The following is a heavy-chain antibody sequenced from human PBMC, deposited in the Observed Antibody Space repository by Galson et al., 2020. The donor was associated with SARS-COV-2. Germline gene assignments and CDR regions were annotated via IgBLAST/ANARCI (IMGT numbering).Heavy chain of an antibody. Sequence: ASVKVSCKVSGYTLTELSMHWVRQPPGKGLEWMGGFDPEDGETIYAQKFQGRVTMTEDTSTDTAYMELSSLRSEDTAVYYCATGSYCDDIGWFDPWGQGTLVTVSS. J-gene: IGHJ5*02. CDR2: FDPEDGET. V-gene: IGHV1-24*01. CDR3: ATGSYCDDIGWFDP. D-gene: IGHD3-22*01. CDR1: GYTLTELS.